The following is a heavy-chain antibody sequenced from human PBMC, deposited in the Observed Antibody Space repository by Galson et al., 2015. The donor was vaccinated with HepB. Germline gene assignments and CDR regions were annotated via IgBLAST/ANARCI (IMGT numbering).Heavy chain of an antibody. CDR1: GFTFSSYG. Sequence: SLRLSCAASGFTFSSYGMHWVRQAPGKGLEWVAFIRYDGSNKYYADSVKGRFTISRDNSKNTLYLQMNSLRAEDTAVYYCAKASGSGSYFYYYGMDVWGQGTTVTVSS. CDR3: AKASGSGSYFYYYGMDV. CDR2: IRYDGSNK. V-gene: IGHV3-30*02. J-gene: IGHJ6*02. D-gene: IGHD3-10*01.